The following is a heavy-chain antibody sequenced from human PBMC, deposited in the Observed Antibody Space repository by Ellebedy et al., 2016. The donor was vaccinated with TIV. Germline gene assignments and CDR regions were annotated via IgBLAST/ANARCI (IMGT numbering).Heavy chain of an antibody. CDR3: ARHGSTGRWLQLDY. J-gene: IGHJ4*02. V-gene: IGHV4-59*02. CDR2: IYYTGNT. Sequence: SETLSLXXAVSGGSVSNSYWSWVRQPPGKGLEWIGHIYYTGNTNYNPSLRSRVTISLDTPKNQFSLKLNSMTAADTAVYYCARHGSTGRWLQLDYWGQGSLVTVSS. CDR1: GGSVSNSY. D-gene: IGHD5-24*01.